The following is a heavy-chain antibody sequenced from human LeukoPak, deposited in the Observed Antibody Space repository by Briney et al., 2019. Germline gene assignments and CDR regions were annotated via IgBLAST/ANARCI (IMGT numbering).Heavy chain of an antibody. V-gene: IGHV4-4*02. Sequence: PSETLSLTCAVSGGSISTTHWWTWVRQFPGKGLEWIGEIHHSGANNNNLSLKSHVTISVDKSKNHFALKMSSVTAADTAVYYCARGHPRLRSFDIWGRGTMVTVPS. CDR3: ARGHPRLRSFDI. CDR1: GGSISTTHW. CDR2: IHHSGAN. J-gene: IGHJ3*02.